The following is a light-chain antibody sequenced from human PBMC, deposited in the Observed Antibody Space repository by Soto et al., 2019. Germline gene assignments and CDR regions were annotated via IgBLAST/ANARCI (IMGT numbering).Light chain of an antibody. Sequence: DIQMTQSPSTLSASVVDRVTITFRASQSISSWLAWYQQKPGKAPKLLIYDASSLESGVPSRFSGSGSGTEFTLTISSLQPDDFATYYCQQYNSYPYTFGQGTKLEIK. V-gene: IGKV1-5*01. CDR1: QSISSW. J-gene: IGKJ2*01. CDR2: DAS. CDR3: QQYNSYPYT.